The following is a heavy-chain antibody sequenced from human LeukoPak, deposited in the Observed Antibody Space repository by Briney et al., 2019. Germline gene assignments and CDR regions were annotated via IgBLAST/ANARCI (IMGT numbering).Heavy chain of an antibody. J-gene: IGHJ4*02. Sequence: GGSLRLSCAASGFTVSSNYMSWVRQAPGKGLEWVSAISSTDAGTYHADSVRGRFTISRDSSKNTLYLQMNSLRAEDAAVYYCAKAPVTSCRGAYCYPFDYWGQGTLVTVSS. CDR1: GFTVSSNY. CDR3: AKAPVTSCRGAYCYPFDY. D-gene: IGHD2-21*01. V-gene: IGHV3-23*01. CDR2: ISSTDAGT.